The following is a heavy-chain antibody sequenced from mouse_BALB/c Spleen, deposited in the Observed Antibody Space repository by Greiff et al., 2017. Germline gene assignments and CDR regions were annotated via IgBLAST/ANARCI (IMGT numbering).Heavy chain of an antibody. CDR2: ISSGGSYT. J-gene: IGHJ2*01. CDR1: GFTFSSYG. D-gene: IGHD4-1*01. Sequence: EVQGVESGGDLVKPGGSLKLSCAASGFTFSSYGMSWVRQTPDKRLEWVATISSGGSYTYYPDSVKGRFTISRDNAKNTLYLQMSSLKSEDTAMYYCARHTGRYFDYWGQGTTLTVSS. V-gene: IGHV5-6*01. CDR3: ARHTGRYFDY.